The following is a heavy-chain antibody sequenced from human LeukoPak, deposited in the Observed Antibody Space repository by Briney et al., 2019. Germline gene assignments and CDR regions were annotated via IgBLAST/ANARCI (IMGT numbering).Heavy chain of an antibody. J-gene: IGHJ5*02. CDR2: IYYSGST. CDR1: GGSISSSSHY. D-gene: IGHD4-23*01. V-gene: IGHV4-39*02. CDR3: ARERRLTTVGSSP. Sequence: PSETLSLTCTVSGGSISSSSHYWGWIRQPPGKGLEWIGSIYYSGSTYYNPSLKSRVTISVDTSKNQFSLKLSSVTAADTAVYYCARERRLTTVGSSPWGQGTLVTVSS.